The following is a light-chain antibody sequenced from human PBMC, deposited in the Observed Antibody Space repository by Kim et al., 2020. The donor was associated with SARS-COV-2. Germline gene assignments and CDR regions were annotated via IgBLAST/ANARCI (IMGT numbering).Light chain of an antibody. CDR3: QSRDRVGNVV. CDR2: AKN. V-gene: IGLV3-19*01. CDR1: SLRHYY. J-gene: IGLJ2*01. Sequence: SSELTQDPAVSVALGQTVRITCQGDSLRHYYASWYQRRPRQAPVLVMYAKNNRPSGFPDRFSGSRSGNTASLTISGAQAEDEADYYCQSRDRVGNVVFGGGTQLTVL.